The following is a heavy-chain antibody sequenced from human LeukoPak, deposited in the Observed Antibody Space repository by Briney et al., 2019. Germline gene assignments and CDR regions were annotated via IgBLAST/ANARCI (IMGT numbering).Heavy chain of an antibody. J-gene: IGHJ6*02. Sequence: GALRLSCAASGFTFSDYYMSWIRQAPGKGLEWVSYISSSGSTIYYADSVKGRFTISRDNAKNSLYLQMNSLRAEDTAVYYCASGNYDYVWGTRYGMDVWGQGTTVTVSS. D-gene: IGHD3-16*01. V-gene: IGHV3-11*01. CDR2: ISSSGSTI. CDR3: ASGNYDYVWGTRYGMDV. CDR1: GFTFSDYY.